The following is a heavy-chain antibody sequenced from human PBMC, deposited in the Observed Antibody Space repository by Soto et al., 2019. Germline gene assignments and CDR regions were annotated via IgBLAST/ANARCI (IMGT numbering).Heavy chain of an antibody. CDR3: AREGNSGYYFNWFDP. V-gene: IGHV4-59*01. Sequence: PSETLSLTCTVSGGSISTYYWSWIRQPPGKGLEWIGYIYYSGSTNYNPSLKSRVAISVDTSKNRFSLKLSSVTAADTAVYYCAREGNSGYYFNWFDPWGQGTLVTVSS. CDR2: IYYSGST. CDR1: GGSISTYY. D-gene: IGHD3-22*01. J-gene: IGHJ5*02.